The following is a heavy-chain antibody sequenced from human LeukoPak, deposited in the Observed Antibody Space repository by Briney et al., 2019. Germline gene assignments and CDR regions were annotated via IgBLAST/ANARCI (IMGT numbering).Heavy chain of an antibody. D-gene: IGHD6-13*01. CDR3: ALRQQSLGAFDI. CDR1: GYTLTELS. V-gene: IGHV1-24*01. CDR2: FDPEDGET. J-gene: IGHJ3*02. Sequence: ASVTVSCEVSGYTLTELSMHWVRQAPGKGLEWMGGFDPEDGETIYAQKFQGRVTMTEDTSTDTAYMELSSLRSEDTAVYYCALRQQSLGAFDIWGQGTMVTVSS.